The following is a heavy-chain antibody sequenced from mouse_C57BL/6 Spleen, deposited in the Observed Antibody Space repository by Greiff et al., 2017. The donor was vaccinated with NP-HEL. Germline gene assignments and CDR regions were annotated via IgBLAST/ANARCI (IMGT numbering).Heavy chain of an antibody. V-gene: IGHV1-50*01. CDR3: ARSYLDYAMDY. CDR2: IDPSDSYT. D-gene: IGHD2-10*01. CDR1: GYTFTSYW. J-gene: IGHJ4*01. Sequence: VQLQQPGAELVKPGASVKLSCKASGYTFTSYWMQWVKQRPGQGLEWIGEIDPSDSYTNYNQKFKGKATLTVDTSSSTAYMQLSSLTSEDSAVYYCARSYLDYAMDYWGQGTSVTVSS.